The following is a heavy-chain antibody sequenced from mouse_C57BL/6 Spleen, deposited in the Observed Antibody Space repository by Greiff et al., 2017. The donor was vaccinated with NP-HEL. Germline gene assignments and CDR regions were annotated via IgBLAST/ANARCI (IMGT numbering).Heavy chain of an antibody. CDR3: ARLDYYGGYFDV. V-gene: IGHV1-53*01. CDR2: INPSNGGT. J-gene: IGHJ1*03. Sequence: QVQLQQPGTELVKPGASVKLSCKASGYTFTSYWMHWVKQRPGQGLEWIGNINPSNGGTNYNEKFKSKATLTVDKSSSTAYMQLSSLTSEDSAVYYWARLDYYGGYFDVWGTGTTVTVSS. D-gene: IGHD1-1*01. CDR1: GYTFTSYW.